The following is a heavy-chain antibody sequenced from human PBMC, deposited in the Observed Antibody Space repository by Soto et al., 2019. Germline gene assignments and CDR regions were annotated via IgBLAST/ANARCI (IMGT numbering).Heavy chain of an antibody. CDR2: MYLGGSF. CDR3: ARIPNCYDSGGSTYDY. CDR1: GDSVSSGY. D-gene: IGHD3-22*01. Sequence: SETLSLTCNVSGDSVSSGYWSWIRQPPGKGLEWIGFMYLGGSFNYNPSLASRVTISVETSKNQFSMRMTSVTAADTATYYCARIPNCYDSGGSTYDYWGQGTLVTVSS. J-gene: IGHJ4*02. V-gene: IGHV4-59*02.